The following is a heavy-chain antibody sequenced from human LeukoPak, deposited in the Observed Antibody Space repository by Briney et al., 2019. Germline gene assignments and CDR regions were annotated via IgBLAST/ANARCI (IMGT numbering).Heavy chain of an antibody. CDR1: GFTFSSYA. CDR3: ARGHGDYVWAFDI. D-gene: IGHD4-17*01. Sequence: PGGSLRLSCAASGFTFSSYAMHWVRQAPGKGLEWMAVISYDGSNKYYADSVKGRFTISRDNSKNTLYLQMNSLRAEDTAVYYCARGHGDYVWAFDIWGQGTMVTVSS. J-gene: IGHJ3*02. CDR2: ISYDGSNK. V-gene: IGHV3-30*04.